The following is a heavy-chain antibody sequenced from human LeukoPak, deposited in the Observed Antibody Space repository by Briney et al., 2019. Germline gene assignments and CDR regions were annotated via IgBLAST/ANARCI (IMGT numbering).Heavy chain of an antibody. CDR2: IYTSGST. V-gene: IGHV4-4*07. J-gene: IGHJ4*02. D-gene: IGHD1-26*01. CDR1: GGSISSYY. Sequence: PSETLSLTCTVSGGSISSYYWSWIRQPAGKGLEWIGRIYTSGSTNYNPSLKSRVTMSVDTSKNQFSLKLSSVTAADTAVYYCARGFYSGSYYVRAAYYFDYWGQGTLVTVSS. CDR3: ARGFYSGSYYVRAAYYFDY.